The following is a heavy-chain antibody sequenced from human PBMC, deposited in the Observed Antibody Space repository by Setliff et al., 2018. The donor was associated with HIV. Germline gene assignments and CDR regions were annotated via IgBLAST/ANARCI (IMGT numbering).Heavy chain of an antibody. CDR1: GFNVGDHA. J-gene: IGHJ3*02. CDR3: ARGFVLRFLEWSMPDAFDI. CDR2: ISGNSGST. V-gene: IGHV3-23*01. D-gene: IGHD3-3*01. Sequence: PGGSLRLSCAASGFNVGDHAMSWVRQAPGKGLEWVSIISGNSGSTYYADSVKGRFTISRDNSKNTLYLQMNSLRAEDTAVYYCARGFVLRFLEWSMPDAFDIWGQGTMVTVSS.